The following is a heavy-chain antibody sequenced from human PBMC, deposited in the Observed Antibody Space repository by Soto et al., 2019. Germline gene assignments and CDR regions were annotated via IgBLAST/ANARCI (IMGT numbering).Heavy chain of an antibody. V-gene: IGHV6-1*01. CDR2: TYYRSNWYT. Sequence: SPALSLTCPISGDSVSTNSATSDWIRQSPSRGLEWLGRTYYRSNWYTDYAVSVKGRITISPDTSNNQLSLQLNSVTPDDTAVYYCARLIGNSWLDSWGQGTLVTVSS. J-gene: IGHJ5*01. CDR3: ARLIGNSWLDS. CDR1: GDSVSTNSAT. D-gene: IGHD2-8*01.